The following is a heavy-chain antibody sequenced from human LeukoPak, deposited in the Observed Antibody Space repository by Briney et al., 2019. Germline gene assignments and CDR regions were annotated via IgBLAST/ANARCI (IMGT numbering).Heavy chain of an antibody. CDR2: IKPDDSEI. J-gene: IGHJ3*02. CDR1: AFTFTNNW. V-gene: IGHV3-7*04. Sequence: GGSLSLSCVAAAFTFTNNWMTWVRQVAGKGLEWVANIKPDDSEIYYVASVKGRFTISRDNAKNSVFLQMNSLRVEDTAIYYCARGRAIDIWGRGTMVTVSS. CDR3: ARGRAIDI.